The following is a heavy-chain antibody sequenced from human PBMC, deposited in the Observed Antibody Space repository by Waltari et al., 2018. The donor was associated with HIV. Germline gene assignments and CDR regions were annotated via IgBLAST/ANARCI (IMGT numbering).Heavy chain of an antibody. J-gene: IGHJ6*02. D-gene: IGHD2-21*02. Sequence: EVQLVESGVGLVQQGGSLRLSRAAPGLTVSSNYMSWVRQASGKGLEWVSVIYSGGSTYFADSVKGRFTISRDNSKNTLYLQMNSLRAEDTAVYYCASIACCGGDCYPRGMDVWGQGTTVTVSS. CDR1: GLTVSSNY. V-gene: IGHV3-66*01. CDR3: ASIACCGGDCYPRGMDV. CDR2: IYSGGST.